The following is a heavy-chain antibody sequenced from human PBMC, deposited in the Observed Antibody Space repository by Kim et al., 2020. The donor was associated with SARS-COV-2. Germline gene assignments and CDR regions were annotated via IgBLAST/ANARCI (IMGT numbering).Heavy chain of an antibody. V-gene: IGHV4-34*01. CDR2: INHSGST. Sequence: SETLSLTCAVYGGSFSGYYWSWIRQPPGKGLEWIGEINHSGSTNYNPSLKSRVTISVDTSKNQFSLKLSSVTAADTAVYYFARVSAGYSSSFDYWGQGT. CDR1: GGSFSGYY. D-gene: IGHD6-6*01. CDR3: ARVSAGYSSSFDY. J-gene: IGHJ4*02.